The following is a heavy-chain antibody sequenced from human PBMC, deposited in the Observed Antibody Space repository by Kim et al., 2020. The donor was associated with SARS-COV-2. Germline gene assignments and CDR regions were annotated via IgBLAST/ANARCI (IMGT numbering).Heavy chain of an antibody. V-gene: IGHV4-59*08. J-gene: IGHJ6*02. CDR3: ARHGRVRGVMDV. D-gene: IGHD3-10*01. Sequence: SETLSLTCTVSGGSISSYYWSWIRQPPGKGLEWIGYIYYSGSTYYNPSLKSRVTISVDTSKNQFSLKLSSVTAADTAVYYCARHGRVRGVMDVWGQGTTVTVSS. CDR2: IYYSGST. CDR1: GGSISSYY.